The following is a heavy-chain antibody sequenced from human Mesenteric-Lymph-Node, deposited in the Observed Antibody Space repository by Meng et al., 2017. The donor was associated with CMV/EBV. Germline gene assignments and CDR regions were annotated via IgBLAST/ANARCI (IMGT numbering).Heavy chain of an antibody. CDR3: ARDYRYYDILTGYYGYYYGMDV. D-gene: IGHD3-9*01. J-gene: IGHJ6*02. V-gene: IGHV3-66*02. CDR2: IYSGGST. Sequence: GESLKISCAASGFTFSIYWMTWVRQAPGKGLEWVSVIYSGGSTYYADSVKGRFTISRDNSKNTLYLQMNSLRAEDTAVYYCARDYRYYDILTGYYGYYYGMDVWGQGTTVTVSS. CDR1: GFTFSIYW.